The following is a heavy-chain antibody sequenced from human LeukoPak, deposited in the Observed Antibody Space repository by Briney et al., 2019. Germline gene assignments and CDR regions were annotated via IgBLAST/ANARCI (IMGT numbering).Heavy chain of an antibody. D-gene: IGHD2-2*01. V-gene: IGHV3-74*01. Sequence: QPGGSLRLSCAASGFTFSSYWMHWVRQAPGKGLVWVSRINSDGSSTSYADSVKGRFTISRDNAKNTLYLQMNSLRAEDTAVYYCASPPADCSSTSCYYYYYYMDVWSKGTTVTVSS. CDR3: ASPPADCSSTSCYYYYYYMDV. J-gene: IGHJ6*03. CDR2: INSDGSST. CDR1: GFTFSSYW.